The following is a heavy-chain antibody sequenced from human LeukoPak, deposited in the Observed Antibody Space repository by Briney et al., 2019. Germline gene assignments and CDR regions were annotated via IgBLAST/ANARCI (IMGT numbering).Heavy chain of an antibody. D-gene: IGHD5-24*01. CDR2: INHSRST. CDR3: ARGTDMTPITGYYSFVY. CDR1: GGSFSGYY. Sequence: SETLSLTCAVYGGSFSGYYWSWIRQPPGKGLEWIGEINHSRSTNYNPSLKSRVTISLDTSNNQFSLKVTSVTAADPAVYYCARGTDMTPITGYYSFVYWGQGTLVSVSS. J-gene: IGHJ4*02. V-gene: IGHV4-34*01.